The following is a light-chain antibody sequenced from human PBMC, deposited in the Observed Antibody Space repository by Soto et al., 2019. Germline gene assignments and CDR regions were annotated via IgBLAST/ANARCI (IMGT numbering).Light chain of an antibody. CDR3: HQYDKSPWT. CDR2: GAS. Sequence: EVVMTQSPVTLSVSPGESATLSCRASQGVRNNLAWYQQRPGQAPRLLIYGASTRAAGIPARFSGSGSETEFTLTISRLEAEDFAVYYCHQYDKSPWTFGQGTKVEIK. J-gene: IGKJ1*01. CDR1: QGVRNN. V-gene: IGKV3-15*01.